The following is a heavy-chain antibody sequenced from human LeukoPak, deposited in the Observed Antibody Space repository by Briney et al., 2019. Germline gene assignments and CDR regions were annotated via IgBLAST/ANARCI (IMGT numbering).Heavy chain of an antibody. Sequence: GGSLRLSCAASGFTFSSYWMSWVRQAPGKGLEWVANIKQDGSEKYYVDSVKGRFTISRDNAKNSLYLQMNSLRAEDTAVYYCAKRYCSSTSCYGADAFDIWGQGTMVTVSS. CDR2: IKQDGSEK. CDR1: GFTFSSYW. CDR3: AKRYCSSTSCYGADAFDI. V-gene: IGHV3-7*01. J-gene: IGHJ3*02. D-gene: IGHD2-2*01.